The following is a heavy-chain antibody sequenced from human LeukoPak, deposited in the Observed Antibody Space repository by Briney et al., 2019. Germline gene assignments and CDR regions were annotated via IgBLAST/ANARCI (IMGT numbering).Heavy chain of an antibody. CDR2: IYHSGGT. V-gene: IGHV4-30-2*01. CDR1: GGSISSGGYS. Sequence: SETLSLTCAVSGGSISSGGYSWSWIRQPPGKGLEWIGYIYHSGGTYYNPSLKSRVTISVDRSKNQFSLKLSSVTAADTAVYYCARGYCSSTSCYNDYFDYWGQGTLVTVSS. D-gene: IGHD2-2*02. J-gene: IGHJ4*02. CDR3: ARGYCSSTSCYNDYFDY.